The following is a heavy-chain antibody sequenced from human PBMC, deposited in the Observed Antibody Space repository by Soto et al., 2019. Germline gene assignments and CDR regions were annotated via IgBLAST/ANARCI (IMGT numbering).Heavy chain of an antibody. CDR3: AKDQQWLVRGQFDY. V-gene: IGHV3-30*18. CDR1: GFTFSSYS. J-gene: IGHJ4*02. CDR2: ISYDGSNK. Sequence: QVQLVESGGGVVQPGRSLRLSCAASGFTFSSYSMHWVRQAPGKGLEWVAVISYDGSNKYYADSVKGRFTISRDNSKNTLYLQMNSLRAEDTAVYYCAKDQQWLVRGQFDYWGQGTLVTVSS. D-gene: IGHD6-19*01.